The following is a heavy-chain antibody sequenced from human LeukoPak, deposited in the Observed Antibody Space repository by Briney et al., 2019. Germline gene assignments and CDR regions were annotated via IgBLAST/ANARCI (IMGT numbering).Heavy chain of an antibody. CDR3: ARYFTYYYDTTFDY. CDR2: IYYSGST. CDR1: GGSISSYY. D-gene: IGHD3-22*01. Sequence: SETLSLTCTVSGGSISSYYWSWIRQPPGKGLEWIGYIYYSGSTNYNPSLKSRVTISVDTSKNQFSLKLSSVTAADTAVYYCARYFTYYYDTTFDYWGQGTLVTVSS. V-gene: IGHV4-59*08. J-gene: IGHJ4*02.